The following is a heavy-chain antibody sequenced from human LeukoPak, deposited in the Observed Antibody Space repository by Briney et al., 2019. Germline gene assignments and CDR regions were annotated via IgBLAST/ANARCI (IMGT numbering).Heavy chain of an antibody. Sequence: SETLSLTCTVSGGSISSYYWSWIRQPAGKGLEWIGRIYTSGSTNYDPSLKSRVTMSVDTSKNQFSLKLSSVTAADTAVYYCARDGVSSGWTYYYYYGMDVWGQGTTVTVSS. CDR2: IYTSGST. V-gene: IGHV4-4*07. CDR3: ARDGVSSGWTYYYYYGMDV. D-gene: IGHD6-25*01. CDR1: GGSISSYY. J-gene: IGHJ6*02.